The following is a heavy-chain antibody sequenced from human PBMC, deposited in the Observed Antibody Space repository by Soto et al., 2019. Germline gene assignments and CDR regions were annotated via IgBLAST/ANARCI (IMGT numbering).Heavy chain of an antibody. CDR3: ARQSILEWLLLSLNWFDP. CDR2: ISYSVST. V-gene: IGHV4-39*01. Sequence: KPSETLSLTCTVSGDSTSSSNYYWGWIRQPPGKGLEWIGSISYSVSTYYNPSLKGRVTISADTSKNQFSLKLSSVTAADTAVYYCARQSILEWLLLSLNWFDPWGQGILVTVSS. D-gene: IGHD3-3*01. CDR1: GDSTSSSNYY. J-gene: IGHJ5*02.